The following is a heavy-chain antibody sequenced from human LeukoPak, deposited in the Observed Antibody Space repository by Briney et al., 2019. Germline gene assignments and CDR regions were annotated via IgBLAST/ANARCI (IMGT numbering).Heavy chain of an antibody. J-gene: IGHJ6*02. CDR1: GGSISSNSYY. CDR2: IYYSGST. Sequence: SETLSLTCTVSGGSISSNSYYWGWIRQPPGKGLEWIGSIYYSGSTYYNPSLKSRVTIFVDTSKNQFSLKLSSVTAADTAVYYCARGRNWYQHLQYYYYGMDVWGQGTTVTVSS. CDR3: ARGRNWYQHLQYYYYGMDV. V-gene: IGHV4-39*01. D-gene: IGHD2-2*01.